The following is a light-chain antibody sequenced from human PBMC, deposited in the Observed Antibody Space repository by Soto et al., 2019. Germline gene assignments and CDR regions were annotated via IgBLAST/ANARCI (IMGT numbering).Light chain of an antibody. Sequence: DIHMAQSPSSVSASVGDTVTITCRTSQNVRSYLNWYQQKPGKAPKLLIYESTTLESGVPSTFSGDGFGTDFTLTISSLHPDDFATYYCQQSFFAPPTFGRGTRWISN. CDR3: QQSFFAPPT. CDR2: EST. J-gene: IGKJ1*01. V-gene: IGKV1-39*01. CDR1: QNVRSY.